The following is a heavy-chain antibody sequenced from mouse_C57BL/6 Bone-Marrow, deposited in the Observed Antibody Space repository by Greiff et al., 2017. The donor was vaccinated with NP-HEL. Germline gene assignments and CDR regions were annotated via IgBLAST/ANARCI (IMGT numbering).Heavy chain of an antibody. V-gene: IGHV3-6*01. CDR3: ARGGGSSFAY. J-gene: IGHJ3*01. Sequence: EVQVVESGPGLVKPSQSLSLTCSVTGYSITSGYYWNWIRQFPGNKLEWMGYISYDGSNNYNPSLKNRISITRDTSKNQFFLKLNSVTTEDTATYYCARGGGSSFAYWGQGTLVTVSA. D-gene: IGHD1-1*01. CDR1: GYSITSGYY. CDR2: ISYDGSN.